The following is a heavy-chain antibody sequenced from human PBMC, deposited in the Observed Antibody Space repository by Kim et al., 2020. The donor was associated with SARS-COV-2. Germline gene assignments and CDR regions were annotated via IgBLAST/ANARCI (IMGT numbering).Heavy chain of an antibody. Sequence: GESLKISCKGSGYSFTSYWIGWVRQMPGKGLEWMGIIYPGDSDTRYSPSFQGQVTISADKSISTAYLQWSSLKASDTAMYYCARQSMVRGVIIKEDYYMDVWGKGTTVTVSS. D-gene: IGHD3-10*01. CDR2: IYPGDSDT. V-gene: IGHV5-51*01. J-gene: IGHJ6*03. CDR1: GYSFTSYW. CDR3: ARQSMVRGVIIKEDYYMDV.